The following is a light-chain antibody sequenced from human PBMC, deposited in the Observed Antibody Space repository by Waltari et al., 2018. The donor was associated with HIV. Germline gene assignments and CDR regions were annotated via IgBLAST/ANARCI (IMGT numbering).Light chain of an antibody. CDR1: QSISSW. CDR2: KAS. Sequence: DFQMTQSPATLSASVEDRVTITCRASQSISSWLAWYQQKPGKAPKVLIYKASSLGSGVPSRFSGSGSGTEFTLTISSLQPADFATYYCQQYDSYPLTFGGGTKVEIK. J-gene: IGKJ4*01. V-gene: IGKV1-5*03. CDR3: QQYDSYPLT.